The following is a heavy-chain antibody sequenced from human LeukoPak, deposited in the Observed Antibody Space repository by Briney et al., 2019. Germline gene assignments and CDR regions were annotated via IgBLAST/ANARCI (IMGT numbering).Heavy chain of an antibody. D-gene: IGHD2-2*01. J-gene: IGHJ4*02. CDR3: ARDRYCSSTSCYLYYFDY. Sequence: SETLSLTCTVSGGSISSSSYYWGWIRQPPGKGLEWIGRIYYSGSTYYNPSLKSRVTISVDTSKNQFSRKLSSVTAADTAVYYCARDRYCSSTSCYLYYFDYWGQGTLVTVSS. CDR1: GGSISSSSYY. V-gene: IGHV4-39*07. CDR2: IYYSGST.